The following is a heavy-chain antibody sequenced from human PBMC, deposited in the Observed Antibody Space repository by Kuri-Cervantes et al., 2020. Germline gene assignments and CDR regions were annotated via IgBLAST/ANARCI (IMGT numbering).Heavy chain of an antibody. J-gene: IGHJ4*02. CDR2: ISAYNGNT. V-gene: IGHV1-18*01. D-gene: IGHD3-16*01. Sequence: ASVKVSCKASGYTFTSYGISWVRQAPGQGLEWMGWISAYNGNTNYAQKFQGRVTITADESTSTAYMELSSLRSEDTAVYYCARERGQTSYFDYWGQGTLVTVSS. CDR1: GYTFTSYG. CDR3: ARERGQTSYFDY.